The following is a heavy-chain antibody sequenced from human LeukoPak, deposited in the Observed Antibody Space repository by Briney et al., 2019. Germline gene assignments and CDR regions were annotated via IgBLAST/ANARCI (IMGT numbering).Heavy chain of an antibody. D-gene: IGHD6-19*01. Sequence: SETLSLTCAVYGGSFSGYYWSWIRQPPGKGLEWIGEINHSGSTNYNPSLKSRVTISVDTSKNQFSLKLSSVTAADTAVYYCARDLRSGWYGVYMDVWGKGTTVTVSS. CDR2: INHSGST. V-gene: IGHV4-34*01. J-gene: IGHJ6*03. CDR3: ARDLRSGWYGVYMDV. CDR1: GGSFSGYY.